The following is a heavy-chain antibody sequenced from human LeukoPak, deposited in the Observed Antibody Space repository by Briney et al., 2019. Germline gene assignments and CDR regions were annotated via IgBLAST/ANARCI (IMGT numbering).Heavy chain of an antibody. J-gene: IGHJ1*01. CDR2: INHSGST. V-gene: IGHV4-34*01. D-gene: IGHD6-13*01. CDR3: ARSSSSWLYFQH. Sequence: SETLSLTCAVYGGSFSGYYWSWIRQPPGKGLEWIGEINHSGSTNYNPSLKSRVTISVDTSKNQFSLKLSSVTAADTAVYYCARSSSSWLYFQHWGQGTLVTVSS. CDR1: GGSFSGYY.